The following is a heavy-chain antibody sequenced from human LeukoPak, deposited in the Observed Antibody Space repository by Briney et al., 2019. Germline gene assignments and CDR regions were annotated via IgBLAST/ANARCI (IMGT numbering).Heavy chain of an antibody. J-gene: IGHJ4*02. CDR1: GGSFSGYY. V-gene: IGHV4-34*01. CDR2: INHSGST. CDR3: ARGGMVPGDDYFDY. Sequence: PSETLSLTCAVYGGSFSGYYWSWIRQPPGKGLEWIGEINHSGSTNYDPSLKSRVTISVDTSKSQFSLKVSSVTAADTAVYYCARGGMVPGDDYFDYWGQGTLVTVSS. D-gene: IGHD3-10*01.